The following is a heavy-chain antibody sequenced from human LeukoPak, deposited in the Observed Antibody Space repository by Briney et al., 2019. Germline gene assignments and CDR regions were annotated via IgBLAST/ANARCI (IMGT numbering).Heavy chain of an antibody. J-gene: IGHJ4*02. CDR1: GFTFSSYQ. D-gene: IGHD4-11*01. Sequence: GGSLRLSCAASGFTFSSYQMSWVRQAPGKGLEGVANIKEDGNEKYYMDSVKGRFTISRDNAKNSLYLQMNSLRAEDTAVYYCARGGETKLTYWGQGTLVTVSS. V-gene: IGHV3-7*01. CDR3: ARGGETKLTY. CDR2: IKEDGNEK.